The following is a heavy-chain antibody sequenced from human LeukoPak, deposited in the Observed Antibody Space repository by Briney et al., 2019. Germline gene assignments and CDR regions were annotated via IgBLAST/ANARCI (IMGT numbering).Heavy chain of an antibody. CDR3: ARDSVYYYDSSGYYPRYYGMDV. V-gene: IGHV3-74*01. CDR1: GFTFSSHW. D-gene: IGHD3-22*01. J-gene: IGHJ6*02. Sequence: HTGGSLRLSCAASGFTFSSHWMHWVRQTPGKGLVWVSRINTDESKINHADSVKGRFTISRDNAKNMLYLQMNSLRAEDTAVYYCARDSVYYYDSSGYYPRYYGMDVWGQGTTVTVSS. CDR2: INTDESKI.